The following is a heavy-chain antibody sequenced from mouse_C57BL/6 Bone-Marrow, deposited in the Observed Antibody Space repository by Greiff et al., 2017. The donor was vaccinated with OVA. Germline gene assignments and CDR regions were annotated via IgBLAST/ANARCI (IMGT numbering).Heavy chain of an antibody. CDR2: ISDGGSYT. CDR1: GFTFSSYD. J-gene: IGHJ4*01. D-gene: IGHD2-3*01. CDR3: ARDLARWLLPLYAMDY. V-gene: IGHV5-4*01. Sequence: EVKVVESGGGLVKPGGSLKLSCAASGFTFSSYDMSWVRQTPEKRLEWVATISDGGSYTYYPDNVKGRFTISRDNAKNNLYLQMSHLKSEDTAMYYCARDLARWLLPLYAMDYWGQGTSVTVSS.